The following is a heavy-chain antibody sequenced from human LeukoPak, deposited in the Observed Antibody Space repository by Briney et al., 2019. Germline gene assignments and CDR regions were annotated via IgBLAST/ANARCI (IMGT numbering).Heavy chain of an antibody. D-gene: IGHD6-13*01. V-gene: IGHV3-49*04. CDR2: IRTKAYAGTT. CDR1: GFTFGDYA. CDR3: TRDLNPYSSSWYITWY. Sequence: GGSLRLSCTTSGFTFGDYAMSWVRQAPGKGLEWVGFIRTKAYAGTTEYAASVKGRFTISRDDSKSIAYLQMNSLKTEDTAVYYCTRDLNPYSSSWYITWYWGQGTLVTVSS. J-gene: IGHJ4*02.